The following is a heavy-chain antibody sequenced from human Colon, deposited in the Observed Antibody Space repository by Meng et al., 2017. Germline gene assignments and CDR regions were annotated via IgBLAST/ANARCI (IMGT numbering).Heavy chain of an antibody. J-gene: IGHJ4*02. Sequence: PDSATVMWKPSGTLSHTWAASGGFMSRSDWWSVVRQPPGKVLEWIGETSHSGSTNYSPCLKSRVTISLDKSKNQLSLKLNSVTAADTAVYYCASSDYYRSDYWGQGTLVTVSS. CDR3: ASSDYYRSDY. CDR1: GGFMSRSDW. D-gene: IGHD3-22*01. V-gene: IGHV4-4*02. CDR2: TSHSGST.